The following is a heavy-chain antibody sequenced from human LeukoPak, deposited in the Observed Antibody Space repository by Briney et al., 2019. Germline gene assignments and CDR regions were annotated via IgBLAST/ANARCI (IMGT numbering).Heavy chain of an antibody. Sequence: GGSLRLSCAASGFTFTRYWMSWVRQAPGKGLEWVTNIKDDGNEKYYAASVRGRFTISRDNTKNSLYLQVNSLRADDTGLYYCARAARYGDYNYDYYYYMDVWGKGTTVTVSS. J-gene: IGHJ6*03. CDR3: ARAARYGDYNYDYYYYMDV. D-gene: IGHD4-17*01. CDR2: IKDDGNEK. V-gene: IGHV3-7*01. CDR1: GFTFTRYW.